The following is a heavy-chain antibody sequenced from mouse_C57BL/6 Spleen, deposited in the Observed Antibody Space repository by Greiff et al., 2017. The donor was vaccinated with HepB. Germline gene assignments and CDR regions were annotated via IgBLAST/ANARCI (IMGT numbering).Heavy chain of an antibody. Sequence: ESGPGLVKPSQSLSLTCSVTGYSITSGYYWNWIRQFPGNKLEWMGYISYDGSNNYNPSLKNRISITRDTSKNQFFLKLNSVTTEDTATYYCARDKVPGDYFDYWGQGTTLTVSS. V-gene: IGHV3-6*01. CDR1: GYSITSGYY. CDR3: ARDKVPGDYFDY. D-gene: IGHD2-14*01. J-gene: IGHJ2*01. CDR2: ISYDGSN.